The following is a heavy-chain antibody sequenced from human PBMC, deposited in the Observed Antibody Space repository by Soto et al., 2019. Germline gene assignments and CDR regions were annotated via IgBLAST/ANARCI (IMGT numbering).Heavy chain of an antibody. CDR2: ISSSSSYI. V-gene: IGHV3-21*01. D-gene: IGHD2-2*01. CDR1: GFTFSSYG. Sequence: FLRLSCAASGFTFSSYGVNWVRQAPGKGLEWVSSISSSSSYIYYADSVKGRFTISRDNAKNSLYLQMNSLRAEDTAVYYCARAHCSSTSCYPYYGMDVWGQGTTVTVSS. J-gene: IGHJ6*02. CDR3: ARAHCSSTSCYPYYGMDV.